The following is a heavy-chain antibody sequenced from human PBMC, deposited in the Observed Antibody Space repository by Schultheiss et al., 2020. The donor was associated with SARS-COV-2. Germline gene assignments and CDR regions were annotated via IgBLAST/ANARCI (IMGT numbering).Heavy chain of an antibody. CDR3: ARIRSSSSPYYCGRDV. V-gene: IGHV2-70*11. D-gene: IGHD6-6*01. Sequence: SGPTLVKPTQTLTLTCTFSGFSLSTSGMCVSWIRQPPGKALEWLARIDWDDDKYYSTSLKTRLTISKDTSKNQVVLTMTNMDPVDTATYYCARIRSSSSPYYCGRDVWGQGTTVTVAS. J-gene: IGHJ6*02. CDR1: GFSLSTSGMC. CDR2: IDWDDDK.